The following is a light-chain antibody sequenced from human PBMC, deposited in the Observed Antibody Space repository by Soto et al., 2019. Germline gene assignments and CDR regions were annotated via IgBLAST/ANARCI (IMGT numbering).Light chain of an antibody. V-gene: IGKV1-5*03. CDR3: QQYDSYSL. J-gene: IGKJ4*01. CDR1: QSISNW. CDR2: KAS. Sequence: DIQMTQSPSTLSASVGDRVTITCRASQSISNWLAWYQQKPGKAPKLLIYKASSLESGVPSRFSGSGSGTEFTLTISCLQPADFSTYYCQQYDSYSLFGGWTKVEIK.